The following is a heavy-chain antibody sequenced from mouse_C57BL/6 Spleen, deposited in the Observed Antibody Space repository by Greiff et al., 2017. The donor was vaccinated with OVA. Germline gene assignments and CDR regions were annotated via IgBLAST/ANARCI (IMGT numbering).Heavy chain of an antibody. CDR2: ISYDGSN. Sequence: EVQLQESGPGLVKPSQSLSLTCSVTGYSITSGYYWNWIRQFPGNKLEWMGYISYDGSNNYNPSLKNRISITRDTSKNQFFLKLNSVTTEDTATYYCARHGSSPYAMDYWGQGTSVTVSS. CDR1: GYSITSGYY. CDR3: ARHGSSPYAMDY. D-gene: IGHD1-1*01. V-gene: IGHV3-6*01. J-gene: IGHJ4*01.